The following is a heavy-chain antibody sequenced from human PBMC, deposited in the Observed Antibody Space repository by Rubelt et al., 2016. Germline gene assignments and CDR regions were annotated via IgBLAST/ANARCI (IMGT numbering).Heavy chain of an antibody. Sequence: QVQLQESGPGLVKPSETLSLTCTVSGGSISGYYWSWIRQPPGKGLECIGYIYYSGSTNYNPSLKSRVTISVDTSKNQFSLKLSSVTAADTAGYYCARGPLCSGTSCHYSFDYWGQGTLVTVSS. D-gene: IGHD2-2*01. J-gene: IGHJ4*02. CDR1: GGSISGYY. CDR2: IYYSGST. V-gene: IGHV4-59*01. CDR3: ARGPLCSGTSCHYSFDY.